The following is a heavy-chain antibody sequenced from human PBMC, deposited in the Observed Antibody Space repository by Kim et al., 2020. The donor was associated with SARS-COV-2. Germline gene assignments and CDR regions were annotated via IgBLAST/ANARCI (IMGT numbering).Heavy chain of an antibody. CDR2: GSSM. J-gene: IGHJ4*02. V-gene: IGHV3-11*01. CDR3: VREPAN. Sequence: GSSMRYADSVNGRFSTPRDNAKKSLSLQMNSLTPEDTAVYYCVREPANWGQGTLVTVSS.